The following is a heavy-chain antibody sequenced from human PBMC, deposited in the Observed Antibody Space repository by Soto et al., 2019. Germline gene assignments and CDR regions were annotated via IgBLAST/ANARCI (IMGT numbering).Heavy chain of an antibody. CDR2: ISPNGGIT. J-gene: IGHJ4*02. Sequence: GSLRLSCSASGFTFSSYDVHWVRQAPGKGLEFVAGISPNGGITHYADSVEGRSTISRDNSKNTLYLQMSSLRPDDTAVYYCVKLTDYWGQGTLVTVSS. D-gene: IGHD3-9*01. V-gene: IGHV3-64D*06. CDR3: VKLTDY. CDR1: GFTFSSYD.